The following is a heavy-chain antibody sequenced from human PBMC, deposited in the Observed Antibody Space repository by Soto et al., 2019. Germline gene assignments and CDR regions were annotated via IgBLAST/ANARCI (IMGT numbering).Heavy chain of an antibody. V-gene: IGHV5-51*01. CDR3: ARHALNDGFDL. D-gene: IGHD3-16*01. J-gene: IGHJ5*02. Sequence: PGESLKISCRGSGYSFTSYWIGWVRQMPGKGLGGMGIIYPGDSDTRYSPSFQGQVTISADKSISTAYLQWSSLKASDTAMYYCARHALNDGFDLWGQGTLVTVPS. CDR2: IYPGDSDT. CDR1: GYSFTSYW.